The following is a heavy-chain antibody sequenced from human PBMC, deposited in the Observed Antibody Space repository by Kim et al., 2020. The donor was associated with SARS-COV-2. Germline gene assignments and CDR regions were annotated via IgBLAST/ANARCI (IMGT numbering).Heavy chain of an antibody. V-gene: IGHV3-73*01. J-gene: IGHJ6*02. Sequence: GGSLRLSCAASGFTFSGSAMHWVRQASGKGLEWVGRIRSKANSYATAYAASVKGRFTISRDDSKNTAYLQMNSLKTEDTAVYYCTRQEQWLAPYYYYGMDVWGQGTTVTVSS. D-gene: IGHD6-19*01. CDR2: IRSKANSYAT. CDR1: GFTFSGSA. CDR3: TRQEQWLAPYYYYGMDV.